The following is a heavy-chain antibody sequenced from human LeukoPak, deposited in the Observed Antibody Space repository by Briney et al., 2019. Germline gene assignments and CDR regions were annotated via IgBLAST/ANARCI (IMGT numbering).Heavy chain of an antibody. J-gene: IGHJ4*02. CDR2: IYSGGST. CDR1: GFTVSSNY. V-gene: IGHV3-66*01. Sequence: PGGSLRLSCAASGFTVSSNYMSWVRQAPGKGLEWVSVIYSGGSTYYADSVKGRFTISRDNSKNTLYLQMNSLRAEDTAVYYCARDIYYDGSGYLNWGQGTLVTVSS. D-gene: IGHD3-22*01. CDR3: ARDIYYDGSGYLN.